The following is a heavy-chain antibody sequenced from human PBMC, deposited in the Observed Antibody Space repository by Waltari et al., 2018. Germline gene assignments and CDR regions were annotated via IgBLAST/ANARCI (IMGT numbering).Heavy chain of an antibody. D-gene: IGHD3-10*01. CDR1: GGSITDSF. J-gene: IGHJ3*02. Sequence: QVQLQQWGAGLLKPSETLSLTCGVFGGSITDSFWSWMRQPPGRGRAWIGEIGHDAGPNYMPALKSRVCLSVDTSKNHFSLNLSSLTAADTAVYYCARGGRLFGWNIWGHGTMVTVSS. CDR2: IGHDAGP. V-gene: IGHV4-34*01. CDR3: ARGGRLFGWNI.